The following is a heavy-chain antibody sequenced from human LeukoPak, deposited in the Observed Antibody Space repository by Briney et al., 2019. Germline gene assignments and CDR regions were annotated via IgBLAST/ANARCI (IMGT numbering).Heavy chain of an antibody. D-gene: IGHD2-15*01. CDR3: AKRGGSYYSDY. V-gene: IGHV3-23*01. CDR2: ISDSGVDT. Sequence: GGSLRLSCAASGFTFSTYGMHWVRQAPGKGLEWVSSISDSGVDTYYGDSVKGRFTISRDNSKNTLYLQMNSLRAEDTAVYYCAKRGGSYYSDYWGQGSLVTVSS. J-gene: IGHJ4*02. CDR1: GFTFSTYG.